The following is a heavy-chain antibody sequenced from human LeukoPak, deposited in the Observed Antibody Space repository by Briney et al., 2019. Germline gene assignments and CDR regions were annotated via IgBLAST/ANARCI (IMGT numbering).Heavy chain of an antibody. J-gene: IGHJ6*02. Sequence: ASVKVSCKASGGTFSSYAISWVRQAPGQGLEWMGRIIPILGIANYAQKFQGRVTITADKSTSTAYMELSSPRSEDTAVYYCASNSSGWYLDYYYGMDVWGQGTTVTVSS. V-gene: IGHV1-69*04. CDR3: ASNSSGWYLDYYYGMDV. D-gene: IGHD6-19*01. CDR2: IIPILGIA. CDR1: GGTFSSYA.